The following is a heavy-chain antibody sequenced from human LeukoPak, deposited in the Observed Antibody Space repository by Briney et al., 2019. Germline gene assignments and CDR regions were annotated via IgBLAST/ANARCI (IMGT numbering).Heavy chain of an antibody. V-gene: IGHV4-59*01. Sequence: PSETLSLTCAVYGGSFSGYYWSWIRQPPRKGLEWVGYIYYSGSTNYNPSLKRRVTISVEVSKNQFSLKLSPVSAADTAASYCAKVCGGARIGRVFEGNYYYYYYMDVWGKGTTVTIPS. CDR3: AKVCGGARIGRVFEGNYYYYYYMDV. J-gene: IGHJ6*03. CDR2: IYYSGST. D-gene: IGHD2-8*01. CDR1: GGSFSGYY.